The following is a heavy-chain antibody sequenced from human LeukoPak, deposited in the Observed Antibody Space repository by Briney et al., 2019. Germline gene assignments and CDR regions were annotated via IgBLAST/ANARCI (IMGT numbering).Heavy chain of an antibody. CDR3: ARTTVVTPDPY. CDR1: GYTLTSYY. Sequence: ASVKVSCKASGYTLTSYYMHWVRQAPGQGLEWMGWISAYNGNTNYAQKLQGRVTMTTDTSTSTAYMELRSLRSDDTAVYYCARTTVVTPDPYWGQGTLVTVSS. V-gene: IGHV1-18*04. CDR2: ISAYNGNT. D-gene: IGHD4-23*01. J-gene: IGHJ4*02.